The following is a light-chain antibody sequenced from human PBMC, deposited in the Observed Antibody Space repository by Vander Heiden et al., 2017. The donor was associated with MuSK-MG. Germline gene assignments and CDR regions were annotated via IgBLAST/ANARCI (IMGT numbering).Light chain of an antibody. CDR3: YSSGNSIRGSWV. CDR2: CNS. V-gene: IGLV1-40*01. CDR1: SSTIGAGED. Sequence: QSVLTQPPSVSGAPGPRVTISCTGSSSTIGAGEDVHCDQQLPGKAPTLLIECNSNRPSGVPDRFSCDTDCNSASPVTNGRHAEDEADDYCYSSGNSIRGSWVFGGGTKLTVL. J-gene: IGLJ3*02.